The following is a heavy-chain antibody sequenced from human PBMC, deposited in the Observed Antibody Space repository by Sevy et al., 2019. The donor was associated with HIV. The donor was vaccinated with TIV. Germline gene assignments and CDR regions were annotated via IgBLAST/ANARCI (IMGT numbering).Heavy chain of an antibody. V-gene: IGHV3-23*01. CDR1: GFTFSSYA. CDR3: ARPYGSGSWEAFDI. Sequence: GGSLRLSCAASGFTFSSYAMSWVRQAPGKGLEWVSLISESGGNTYYADSVRGRFTISRDNSKNTLYLQMNSLRAEDTAVYYCARPYGSGSWEAFDIWGQGTMVTVSS. CDR2: ISESGGNT. D-gene: IGHD3-10*01. J-gene: IGHJ3*02.